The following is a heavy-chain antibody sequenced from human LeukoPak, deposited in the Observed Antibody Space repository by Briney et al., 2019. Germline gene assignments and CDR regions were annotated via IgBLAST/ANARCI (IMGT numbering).Heavy chain of an antibody. CDR1: GGSFSGYY. V-gene: IGHV4-34*01. J-gene: IGHJ6*02. CDR3: ARGRCSGGSCYSEYYYYYYGMDV. Sequence: SETLSLTCAVYGGSFSGYYWSWIRQPPGKGLEWIGEINHSGSTNYNLSLKSRVTISVDTSKNQFSLKLSSVTAADTAVYYCARGRCSGGSCYSEYYYYYYGMDVWGQGTTVTVSS. CDR2: INHSGST. D-gene: IGHD2-15*01.